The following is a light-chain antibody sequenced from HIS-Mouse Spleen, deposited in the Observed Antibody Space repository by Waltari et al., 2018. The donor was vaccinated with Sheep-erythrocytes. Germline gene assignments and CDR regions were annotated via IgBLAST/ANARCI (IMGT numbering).Light chain of an antibody. CDR3: CSYAGSYNHV. V-gene: IGLV2-23*02. Sequence: QSALTQPASVSVSPGQSITISCTGTSSDVGSYNLVSWYQQHPGKAPKLMIYDVSKRPSGVPVRFSGSKSGNTASLTISGLQAEDEADYYCCSYAGSYNHVFATGTKVTVL. CDR1: SSDVGSYNL. J-gene: IGLJ1*01. CDR2: DVS.